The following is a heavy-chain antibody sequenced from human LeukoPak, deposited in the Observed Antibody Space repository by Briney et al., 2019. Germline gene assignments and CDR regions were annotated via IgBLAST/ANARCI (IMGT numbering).Heavy chain of an antibody. V-gene: IGHV4-4*02. J-gene: IGHJ4*02. Sequence: SETLSLTCTVSGVSIINGNWWNWVRLPPGKGLDWIGEISHVGSTKYSPSLKDRVTISKDNSKNQFSLKLNSVTAADTATYYCTRSSGWWSLDYWGQGALVTVSS. D-gene: IGHD6-13*01. CDR3: TRSSGWWSLDY. CDR1: GVSIINGNW. CDR2: ISHVGST.